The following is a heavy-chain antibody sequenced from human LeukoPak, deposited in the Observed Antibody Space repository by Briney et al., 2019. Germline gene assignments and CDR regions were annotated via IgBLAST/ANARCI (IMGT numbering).Heavy chain of an antibody. J-gene: IGHJ4*02. CDR2: ISSSSSFR. CDR1: GFTFSSYS. Sequence: GGSLRLSCAASGFTFSSYSMNWVRQAPGKGLEWVSSISSSSSFRYYADSVKGRFTISRDNAKNSLYLQMNGLRAEDTAVYYCARESSGYFYWGQGTLVTVSS. V-gene: IGHV3-21*01. D-gene: IGHD3-22*01. CDR3: ARESSGYFY.